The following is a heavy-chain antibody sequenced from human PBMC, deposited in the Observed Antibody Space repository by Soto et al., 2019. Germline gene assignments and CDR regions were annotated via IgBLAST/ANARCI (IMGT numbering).Heavy chain of an antibody. Sequence: SETLSLTCTVSGGSISSYYWSWIRQPPGKGLEWIGYIYYSGSTNYNPSLKSRVTISVDTSKNQFSLKLSSVTAADTAVYYCAGNTYYDILTGYYLDYYYYMDVWGKGTTVTVSS. CDR1: GGSISSYY. CDR2: IYYSGST. CDR3: AGNTYYDILTGYYLDYYYYMDV. D-gene: IGHD3-9*01. V-gene: IGHV4-59*01. J-gene: IGHJ6*03.